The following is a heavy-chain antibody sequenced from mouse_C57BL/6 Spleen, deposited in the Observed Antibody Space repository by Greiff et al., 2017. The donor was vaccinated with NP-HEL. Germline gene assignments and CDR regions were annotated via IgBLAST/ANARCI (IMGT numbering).Heavy chain of an antibody. J-gene: IGHJ3*01. CDR1: GYAFSSSW. D-gene: IGHD1-1*01. V-gene: IGHV1-82*01. Sequence: VKVVESGPELVKPGASVKISCKASGYAFSSSWMNWVKQRPGKGLEWIGRIYPGDGDTNYNGKFKGKATLTADKSSSTAYMQLSSLTSEDSAVYFCAVDYYGSSWFAYWGQGTLVTVSA. CDR3: AVDYYGSSWFAY. CDR2: IYPGDGDT.